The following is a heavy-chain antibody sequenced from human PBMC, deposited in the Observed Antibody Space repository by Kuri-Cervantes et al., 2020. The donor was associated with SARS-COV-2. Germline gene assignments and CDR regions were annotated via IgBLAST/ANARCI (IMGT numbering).Heavy chain of an antibody. Sequence: GGSLRLSCAASGFTVSSNYMSWVRQAPGKGLEWVSAISGSGGSTYYADSVKGRFTISRDNSKNTLYLQMNSLRAEDTAVYYCAKDFVYYYDSSGYLFDYWGQGTLVTVSS. CDR2: ISGSGGST. CDR3: AKDFVYYYDSSGYLFDY. CDR1: GFTVSSNY. V-gene: IGHV3-23*01. J-gene: IGHJ4*02. D-gene: IGHD3-22*01.